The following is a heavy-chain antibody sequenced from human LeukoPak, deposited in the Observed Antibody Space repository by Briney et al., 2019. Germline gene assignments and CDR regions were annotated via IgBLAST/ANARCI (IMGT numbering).Heavy chain of an antibody. D-gene: IGHD2-2*01. CDR1: GFTFSNAW. CDR2: IKSKTGGGTI. CDR3: ATHYCTSTTCSIDY. J-gene: IGHJ4*02. Sequence: GGSLRLSCAASGFTFSNAWMSWVRQAPGKGLEWVGRIKSKTGGGTIEYAAPVKGRFAISRDDSRNTLYLQMNSLKTEDTAVYYCATHYCTSTTCSIDYWGQGALVTVSS. V-gene: IGHV3-15*01.